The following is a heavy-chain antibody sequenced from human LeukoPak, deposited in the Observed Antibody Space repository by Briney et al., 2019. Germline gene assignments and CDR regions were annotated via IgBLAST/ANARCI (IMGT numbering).Heavy chain of an antibody. D-gene: IGHD2-2*01. CDR2: ISAYNGNT. J-gene: IGHJ5*02. Sequence: GASVKVSCKASGYTFTSYGISWVRQAPGQGLEWMGWISAYNGNTNYAQKLQGRVTMTTDTSTSTAYMELRSLRSDDTAVYYCARVVSCSSTSCSSDWLDPWGQGTLVTVSS. V-gene: IGHV1-18*01. CDR3: ARVVSCSSTSCSSDWLDP. CDR1: GYTFTSYG.